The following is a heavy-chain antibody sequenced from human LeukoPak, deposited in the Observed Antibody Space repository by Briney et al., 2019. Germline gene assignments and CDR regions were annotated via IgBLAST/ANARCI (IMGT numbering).Heavy chain of an antibody. Sequence: SETLSLTCTVSGGSISSYYWSWIRQPPGKGLEWIGYIYYSGSTSYNPSLKSRVTISVDTSKNQFSLKLSSVAAADTAVYYCARGGYSYGYWYFDLWGRGTLVTVSS. V-gene: IGHV4-59*12. CDR3: ARGGYSYGYWYFDL. D-gene: IGHD5-18*01. J-gene: IGHJ2*01. CDR2: IYYSGST. CDR1: GGSISSYY.